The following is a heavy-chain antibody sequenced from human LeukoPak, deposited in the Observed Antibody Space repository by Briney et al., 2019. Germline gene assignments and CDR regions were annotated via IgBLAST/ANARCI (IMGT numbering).Heavy chain of an antibody. CDR3: ARDRARGWFDP. Sequence: SQTLSLTCTVSGVSISSGDYYWSCIRQPPGKGLEWIGYIYYSGSTYYNPSLKSRVTISVDTSKNQFSLKLSSVTAADTAVYYCARDRARGWFDPWGQGTLVTVSS. D-gene: IGHD3-10*01. J-gene: IGHJ5*02. CDR1: GVSISSGDYY. CDR2: IYYSGST. V-gene: IGHV4-30-4*01.